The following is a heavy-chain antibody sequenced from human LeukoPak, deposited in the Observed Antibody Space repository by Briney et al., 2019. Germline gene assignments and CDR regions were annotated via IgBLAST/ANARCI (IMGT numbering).Heavy chain of an antibody. Sequence: ASVKVSCKASGYTFTSYYMHWVRQAPGQGLEWMGIINPSGGSTSYAQKFQGRVTMTRDTSTSTVYMELSSLRSEHTAVYYCARVVTRDPELIDAFDIWGQGTMVTVSS. J-gene: IGHJ3*02. V-gene: IGHV1-46*01. CDR1: GYTFTSYY. CDR3: ARVVTRDPELIDAFDI. CDR2: INPSGGST. D-gene: IGHD1-26*01.